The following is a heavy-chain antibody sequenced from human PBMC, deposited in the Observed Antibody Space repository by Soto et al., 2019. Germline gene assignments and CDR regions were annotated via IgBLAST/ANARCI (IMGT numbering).Heavy chain of an antibody. CDR3: GGKNYDSSGYFDY. Sequence: SETLSLTCTVSGGSISSSYWSWIRQPPGKGLEWIGYMYYSGSTNYNPSLKSRVTISVDTSKNQFSLKLSSVTAADTAVYYCGGKNYDSSGYFDYWGQGTLVTVSS. CDR2: MYYSGST. CDR1: GGSISSSY. V-gene: IGHV4-59*01. J-gene: IGHJ4*02. D-gene: IGHD3-22*01.